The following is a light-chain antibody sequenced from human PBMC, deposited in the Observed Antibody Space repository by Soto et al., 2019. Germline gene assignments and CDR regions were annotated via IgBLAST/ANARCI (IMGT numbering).Light chain of an antibody. CDR3: QQRSNLLYT. CDR2: DAS. J-gene: IGKJ2*01. Sequence: EIVLTQSQATLSLSPGERATLSCRASQSVSSYLAWYQQTPGQAPRLLIYDASNRATGIPARFSGSGSGTDFPLTINSLEHEDFAVYYCQQRSNLLYTFGQGTKLEIK. CDR1: QSVSSY. V-gene: IGKV3-11*01.